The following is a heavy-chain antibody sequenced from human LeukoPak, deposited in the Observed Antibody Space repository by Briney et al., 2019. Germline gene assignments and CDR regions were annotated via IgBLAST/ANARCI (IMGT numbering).Heavy chain of an antibody. CDR1: GFTFSSYA. J-gene: IGHJ5*02. CDR2: ISASGSTT. D-gene: IGHD1-26*01. V-gene: IGHV3-23*01. Sequence: GGSLRLSCAASGFTFSSYAMSGVRQAPGKGWEWVSVISASGSTTDYADSVRGRFTISRDNSKNTLYLQMNSLRVDDTAVYYCAKEYPTWVGYNWVDPWGQGTLVTVSS. CDR3: AKEYPTWVGYNWVDP.